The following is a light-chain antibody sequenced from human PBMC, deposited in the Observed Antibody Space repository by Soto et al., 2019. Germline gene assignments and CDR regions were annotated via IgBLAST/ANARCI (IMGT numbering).Light chain of an antibody. V-gene: IGLV1-40*01. CDR3: QSYDSSLSIVV. CDR2: GQD. J-gene: IGLJ2*01. CDR1: SSNIGTDYG. Sequence: QSVLTQPPSVSGAPGQRVTISCTGSSSNIGTDYGVHWYQQVPGTAPKLLISGQDNRPSGVPDRFSGSKSGTSASLAITGLQAEDEADYYCQSYDSSLSIVVFGGGTKLTVL.